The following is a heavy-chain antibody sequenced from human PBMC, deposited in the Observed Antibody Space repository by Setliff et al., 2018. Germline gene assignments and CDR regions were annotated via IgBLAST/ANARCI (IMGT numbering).Heavy chain of an antibody. D-gene: IGHD3-16*01. V-gene: IGHV7-4-1*02. J-gene: IGHJ6*03. CDR3: AKSANRVQIWFGDYMDV. CDR2: INTNTGNP. Sequence: ASVKVSCKASGYTFTTYAMSWMRQAPGQGLEWMGWINTNTGNPSYAQGFTGRFTITRDNSKNTLSLQMNSLKADDTAVYYCAKSANRVQIWFGDYMDVWGKGTTVTVSS. CDR1: GYTFTTYA.